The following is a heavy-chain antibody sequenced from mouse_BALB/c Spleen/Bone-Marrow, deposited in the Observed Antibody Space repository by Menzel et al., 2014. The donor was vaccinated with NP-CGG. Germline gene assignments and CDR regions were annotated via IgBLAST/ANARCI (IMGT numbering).Heavy chain of an antibody. D-gene: IGHD1-2*01. CDR1: GYTFTVYW. CDR2: INPSTAYT. Sequence: ESGAELAKPGASVKMSCKASGYTFTVYWIHWVKQRPGQGLEWIGYINPSTAYTEYNQKFKDKATLTADKSSTTAYMRLSSLTSEDSAVYYCALTTATPFAYWGQGTLVTVS. CDR3: ALTTATPFAY. V-gene: IGHV1-7*01. J-gene: IGHJ3*01.